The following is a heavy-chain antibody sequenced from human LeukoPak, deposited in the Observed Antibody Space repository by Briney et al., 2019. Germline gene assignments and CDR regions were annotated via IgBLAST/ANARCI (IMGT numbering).Heavy chain of an antibody. J-gene: IGHJ6*02. Sequence: GGSLRLSCAASGFTFSTYAMYWVRQAPGKGLEWVAVISYDGSNKYYADSVKGQFTISRDNSKNTLYLQMNSLRAEDTAVYYCARDLDSSSSSSSYYYHYAKDVWGQGTTVTVSS. V-gene: IGHV3-30-3*01. CDR3: ARDLDSSSSSSSYYYHYAKDV. D-gene: IGHD6-6*01. CDR1: GFTFSTYA. CDR2: ISYDGSNK.